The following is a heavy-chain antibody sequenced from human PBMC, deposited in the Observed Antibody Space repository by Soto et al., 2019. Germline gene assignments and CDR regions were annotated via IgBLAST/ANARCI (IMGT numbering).Heavy chain of an antibody. Sequence: ASVKVSCKASGYTFTGYYMHWARQAPGQGLEWMGWINPNSGGTNYAQKFQGWVTMTRDTSISTAYMELSRLRSDDTAVYYCARVTYKRNEGYYYYGMDVWGQGTTVTVSS. CDR2: INPNSGGT. CDR1: GYTFTGYY. CDR3: ARVTYKRNEGYYYYGMDV. J-gene: IGHJ6*02. V-gene: IGHV1-2*04. D-gene: IGHD1-1*01.